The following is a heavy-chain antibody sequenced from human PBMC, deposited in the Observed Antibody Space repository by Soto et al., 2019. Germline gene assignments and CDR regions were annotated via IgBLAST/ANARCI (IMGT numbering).Heavy chain of an antibody. D-gene: IGHD3-3*01. CDR2: ISGSGGST. J-gene: IGHJ4*02. V-gene: IGHV3-23*01. Sequence: GESLKISCAASGFTFSSYAMSWVRQAPGKGLEWVSVISGSGGSTYYADSVKGRFTISRDNSKNTLFLQMNSLRAEDAAVYYCANSPPRATGITIFGVRYFDYWGQGTLVTVSS. CDR1: GFTFSSYA. CDR3: ANSPPRATGITIFGVRYFDY.